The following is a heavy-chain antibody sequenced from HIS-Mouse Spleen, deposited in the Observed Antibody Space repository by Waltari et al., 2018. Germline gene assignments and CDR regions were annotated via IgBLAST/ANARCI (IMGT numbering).Heavy chain of an antibody. J-gene: IGHJ4*02. Sequence: QVQLQQWGAGLLKPSDTLSLTCAVYGGSFSGYYWSWIRQPPGKGLEWIGEINHSGSTNYNPSLKSRVTISVDTSKNQFSLKLSSVTAADTAVYYCARGQQIDYWGQGTLVTVSS. CDR3: ARGQQIDY. CDR1: GGSFSGYY. CDR2: INHSGST. V-gene: IGHV4-34*01.